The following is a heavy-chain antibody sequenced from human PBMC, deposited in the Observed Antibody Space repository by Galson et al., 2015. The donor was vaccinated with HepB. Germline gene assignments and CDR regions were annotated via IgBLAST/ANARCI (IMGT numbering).Heavy chain of an antibody. V-gene: IGHV7-4-1*02. CDR2: INTNTGNP. CDR3: AGEYYFDTSGYYRPNLGFDP. D-gene: IGHD3-22*01. Sequence: SVKVSCKASGYTFSDYAMNWVRQAPGQGLEWMGWINTNTGNPTYAQGFTGRFVFSLDTSVSTAFLQISSLKPEDTAVYYCAGEYYFDTSGYYRPNLGFDPWGQGTLVTVS. CDR1: GYTFSDYA. J-gene: IGHJ5*02.